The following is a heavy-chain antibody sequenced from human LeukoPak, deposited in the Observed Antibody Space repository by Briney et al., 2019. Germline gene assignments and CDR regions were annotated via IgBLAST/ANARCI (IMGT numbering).Heavy chain of an antibody. V-gene: IGHV4-59*01. J-gene: IGHJ4*02. CDR1: GGSISPYY. D-gene: IGHD5-24*01. CDR2: VYYRGST. CDR3: AEYIRRSGTYNFDF. Sequence: SETLSLTCTVSGGSISPYYWSWIRQPPGKGLEWIGYVYYRGSTNYNPSLKSRVTMSVDASKNQFSLKLGSVTAADTAVYYCAEYIRRSGTYNFDFWGQGTLVTVSS.